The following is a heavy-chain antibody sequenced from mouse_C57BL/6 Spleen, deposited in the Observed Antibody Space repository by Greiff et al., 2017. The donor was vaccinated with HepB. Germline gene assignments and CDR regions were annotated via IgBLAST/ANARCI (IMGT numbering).Heavy chain of an antibody. CDR3: ARPHYGSSEGYFDY. V-gene: IGHV5-4*01. J-gene: IGHJ2*01. D-gene: IGHD1-1*01. Sequence: EVQGVESGGGLVKPGGSLKLSCAASGFTFSSYAMSWVRQTPEKRLEWVATISDGGSYTYYPDNVKGRFTISRDNAKNNLYLQMSHLKSEDTAMYYCARPHYGSSEGYFDYWGQGTTLTVSS. CDR2: ISDGGSYT. CDR1: GFTFSSYA.